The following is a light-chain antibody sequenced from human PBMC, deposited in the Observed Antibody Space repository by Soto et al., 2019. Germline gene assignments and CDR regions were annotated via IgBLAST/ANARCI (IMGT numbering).Light chain of an antibody. V-gene: IGLV2-14*01. CDR2: GVT. J-gene: IGLJ1*01. CDR3: ILFTTSYFYV. Sequence: QSVLTQPASVSGSPGQSITISCTGSGSDIGAYNYVSWYQQHPGKAPKLLIHGVTRRPSGVSSRFSASKSAYTASLTISGLQAEDEANYYCILFTTSYFYVFGPGTKVTVL. CDR1: GSDIGAYNY.